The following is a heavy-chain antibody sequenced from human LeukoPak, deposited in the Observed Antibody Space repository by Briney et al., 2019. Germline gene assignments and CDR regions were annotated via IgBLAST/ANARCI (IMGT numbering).Heavy chain of an antibody. Sequence: GGSLRLSCAASGFTFSSYGMHSVRQAPGKGLEWVAVISYDGSNKYYADSVKGRFTISRDNSKNTLYLQMNSLRAEDTAVYYCAKVGDYYDSSGYDEYFQHWGQGTLVTVSS. V-gene: IGHV3-30*18. CDR2: ISYDGSNK. CDR3: AKVGDYYDSSGYDEYFQH. J-gene: IGHJ1*01. CDR1: GFTFSSYG. D-gene: IGHD3-22*01.